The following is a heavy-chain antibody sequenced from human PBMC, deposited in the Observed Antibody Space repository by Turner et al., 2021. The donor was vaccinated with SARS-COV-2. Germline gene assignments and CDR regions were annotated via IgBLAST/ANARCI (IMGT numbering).Heavy chain of an antibody. J-gene: IGHJ6*02. CDR1: GYTFTSYD. D-gene: IGHD1-26*01. CDR2: MNPNSGNT. CDR3: ARGLMGWELPPGYYYYTMDV. V-gene: IGHV1-8*01. Sequence: QVQLVQSGAEVKKPGASVKVSCKASGYTFTSYDINWVRQATGQGLEWMGGMNPNSGNTSYAQKFQCRVTMTRNTSITTAYMVLSSLRSEDTAVYYCARGLMGWELPPGYYYYTMDVWGQGTTVTVSS.